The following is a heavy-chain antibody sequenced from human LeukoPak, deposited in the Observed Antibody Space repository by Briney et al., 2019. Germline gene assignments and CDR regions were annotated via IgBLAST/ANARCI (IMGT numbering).Heavy chain of an antibody. Sequence: GGSLRLSCAASGFTFRDYAMTWVRQAPGKGPEWVSTFTAGGNSTYYADSVKGRFIITRDNSKNTLYLQMNSLRAEDTAVYYCAKDYHDSSGYPDAFDIWGQGTMVTVSS. D-gene: IGHD3-22*01. J-gene: IGHJ3*02. CDR2: FTAGGNST. CDR1: GFTFRDYA. V-gene: IGHV3-23*01. CDR3: AKDYHDSSGYPDAFDI.